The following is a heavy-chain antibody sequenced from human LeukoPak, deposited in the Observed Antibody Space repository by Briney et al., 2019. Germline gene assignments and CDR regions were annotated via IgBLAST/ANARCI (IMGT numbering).Heavy chain of an antibody. Sequence: SETLSLTCTVSGGSISSYYWSWIRQPPGKGLEWIGYIYYSGSTNYNPSLKSRVTISVDTSKNQFSLKLSSVTAADTALYYCARDQRRGYSGYDYGNYWGQGTLVTVSS. J-gene: IGHJ4*02. D-gene: IGHD5-12*01. CDR2: IYYSGST. CDR1: GGSISSYY. CDR3: ARDQRRGYSGYDYGNY. V-gene: IGHV4-59*01.